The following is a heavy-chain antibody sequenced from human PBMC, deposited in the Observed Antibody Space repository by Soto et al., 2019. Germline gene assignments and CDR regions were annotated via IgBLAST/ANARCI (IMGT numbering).Heavy chain of an antibody. J-gene: IGHJ6*02. CDR1: GFPFIYYS. CDR2: ISSSSSHI. D-gene: IGHD3-10*01. CDR3: TRGRSGSYDNVGPSRGKDV. Sequence: LRLLGEPSGFPFIYYSMNWVRQSPWKGLEWVSSISSSSSHIYYADSVKGRLTISRDNAKNSLYLQMSSLRAEDTAVYYCTRGRSGSYDNVGPSRGKDVWGQGTTDAV. V-gene: IGHV3-21*01.